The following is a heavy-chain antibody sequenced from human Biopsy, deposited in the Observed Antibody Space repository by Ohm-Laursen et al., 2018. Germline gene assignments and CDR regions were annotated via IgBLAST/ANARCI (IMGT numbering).Heavy chain of an antibody. Sequence: SVKVSCKTSGYPFTFYEINWVRQATGQGLEWLGWMNPDSGNTGSAQKFHDRVTMTMNTSINTAYLELRSLRSEDTAVYYCARFDNGFDKWGQGTLVTVSS. CDR1: GYPFTFYE. CDR3: ARFDNGFDK. J-gene: IGHJ4*02. V-gene: IGHV1-8*01. CDR2: MNPDSGNT. D-gene: IGHD2-8*01.